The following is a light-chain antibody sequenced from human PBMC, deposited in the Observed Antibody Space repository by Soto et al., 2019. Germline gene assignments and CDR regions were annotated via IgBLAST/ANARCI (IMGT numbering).Light chain of an antibody. CDR1: SSDVGGYNY. Sequence: QSVLTQPASVSGSPGQSITISCTGTSSDVGGYNYVSWYQQHPGKAPKLMIYDVSNRPSGVSNRFSGSKSGNTASLTISGLQAEDEADYYCRSYTSSSTPLFGGGTKLTVL. CDR3: RSYTSSSTPL. J-gene: IGLJ2*01. V-gene: IGLV2-14*01. CDR2: DVS.